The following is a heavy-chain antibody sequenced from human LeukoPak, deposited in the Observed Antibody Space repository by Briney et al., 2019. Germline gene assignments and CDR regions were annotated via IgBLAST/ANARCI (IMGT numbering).Heavy chain of an antibody. Sequence: GGSLRLSCAASRFTFSSYAMSWVRQAPGKGLEWVSAISGSGGNTYYADSVKGRFTISRDNSKNTLYLQMNSLRAEDTAVYYCSKDLLYTSSPDFDYWGQGTLVTVSS. CDR1: RFTFSSYA. J-gene: IGHJ4*02. V-gene: IGHV3-23*01. CDR3: SKDLLYTSSPDFDY. D-gene: IGHD6-6*01. CDR2: ISGSGGNT.